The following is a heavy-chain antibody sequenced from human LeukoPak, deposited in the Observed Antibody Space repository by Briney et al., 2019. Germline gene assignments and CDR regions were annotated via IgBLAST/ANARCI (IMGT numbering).Heavy chain of an antibody. D-gene: IGHD4-23*01. V-gene: IGHV3-30*18. Sequence: GGSLRLSCAASGFTFSSYGMHWVRQAPGKGLEWVAVISYDGSNKYYADSVKGRFTISRDNSKNTLYLQMNSLRAEDTAVYYCAKATLGGPYYCYGMDVWGQGTTVTVSS. CDR3: AKATLGGPYYCYGMDV. J-gene: IGHJ6*02. CDR1: GFTFSSYG. CDR2: ISYDGSNK.